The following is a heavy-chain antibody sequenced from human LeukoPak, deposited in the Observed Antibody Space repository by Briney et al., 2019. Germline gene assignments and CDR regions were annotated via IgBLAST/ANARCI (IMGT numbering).Heavy chain of an antibody. V-gene: IGHV3-66*01. CDR1: GFTVSSNY. Sequence: GGSLRLSCAASGFTVSSNYMSWVRQAPGEGLEWVSVIYSGGSTYYADSVKGRFTISRDNSKNTLYLQMNSLRAEDTAVYYCARDTLVVPPAGNNWFDPWGQGTLVTVSS. CDR3: ARDTLVVPPAGNNWFDP. D-gene: IGHD2-2*01. CDR2: IYSGGST. J-gene: IGHJ5*02.